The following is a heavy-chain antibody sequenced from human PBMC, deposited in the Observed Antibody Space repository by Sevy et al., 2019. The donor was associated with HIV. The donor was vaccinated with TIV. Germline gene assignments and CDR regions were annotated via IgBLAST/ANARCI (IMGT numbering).Heavy chain of an antibody. D-gene: IGHD3-3*01. V-gene: IGHV4-34*01. Sequence: SETLSLTCAVYGGSFSGYYWSWIRQPPGKGLEWIVEINHSGSTNYNPSLKSRVTISVDTSKNQFSLKLSSVTAADTAVYYCARVRAARFLEWLPPTFDPWGQGTLVTVSS. CDR1: GGSFSGYY. J-gene: IGHJ5*02. CDR3: ARVRAARFLEWLPPTFDP. CDR2: INHSGST.